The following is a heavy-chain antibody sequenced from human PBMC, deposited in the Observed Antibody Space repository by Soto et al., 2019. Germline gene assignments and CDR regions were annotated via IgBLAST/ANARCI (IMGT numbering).Heavy chain of an antibody. J-gene: IGHJ3*01. CDR1: GSSISTYF. D-gene: IGHD6-13*01. CDR2: ISDGGRS. Sequence: QVQLQESGPGLVKPSETLSLTCTVSGSSISTYFWNWLRQPPGKGLEWIAYISDGGRSLYNPSLKSRVTLSLYASKNQSSLRLSAVTAADTAVYYCARDRMAADATEVAFDFWGQGTMVTVSS. CDR3: ARDRMAADATEVAFDF. V-gene: IGHV4-59*01.